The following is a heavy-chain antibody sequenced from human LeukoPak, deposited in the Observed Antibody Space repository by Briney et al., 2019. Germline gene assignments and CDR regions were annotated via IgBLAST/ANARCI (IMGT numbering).Heavy chain of an antibody. J-gene: IGHJ4*02. D-gene: IGHD3-10*01. CDR3: ARHRSFFYASGRAAGRTDIDY. CDR2: ISYSGNT. CDR1: GGLFSVSTHS. Sequence: SETLSLTCTISGGLFSVSTHSWGWIRQPPGKRLGWIGSISYSGNTYFNPSLKSRVTICVGTSKNQFSLKLTSVTAADTAVYYCARHRSFFYASGRAAGRTDIDYWGQGTLVTVSS. V-gene: IGHV4-39*01.